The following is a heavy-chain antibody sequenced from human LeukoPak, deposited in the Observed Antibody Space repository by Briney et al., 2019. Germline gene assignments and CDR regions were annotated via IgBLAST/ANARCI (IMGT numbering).Heavy chain of an antibody. CDR1: GYTFTSYA. J-gene: IGHJ4*02. D-gene: IGHD5-12*01. Sequence: ASVNVSCKASGYTFTSYAMHWVRQATGQRLEWMGWINAGNGNTKYSQKFQGRVAITRDTSASTAYMELSSLISEDTAVYYCARDRGAYDDYWGQGTLVTVSS. CDR2: INAGNGNT. V-gene: IGHV1-3*01. CDR3: ARDRGAYDDY.